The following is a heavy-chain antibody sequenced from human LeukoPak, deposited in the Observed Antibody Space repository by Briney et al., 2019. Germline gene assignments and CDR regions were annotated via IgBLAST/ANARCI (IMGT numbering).Heavy chain of an antibody. CDR1: GGSISSSSYY. D-gene: IGHD1-26*01. Sequence: PSETLSLTCTVSGGSISSSSYYWGWIRQPPGKGLEWIVSIYYSGSTYYNPSLKSRVTIFVDTSKNQFSLKLSSVTAADTAVYYCARTSGSYLGWFDPWGQGTLVTVSS. CDR2: IYYSGST. J-gene: IGHJ5*02. V-gene: IGHV4-39*01. CDR3: ARTSGSYLGWFDP.